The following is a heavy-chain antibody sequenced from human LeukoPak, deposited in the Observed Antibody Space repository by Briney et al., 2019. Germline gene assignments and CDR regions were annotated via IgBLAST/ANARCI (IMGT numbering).Heavy chain of an antibody. CDR1: GFTFSSYW. J-gene: IGHJ6*02. CDR3: ARVGTTSNFYYYYGKDV. D-gene: IGHD2/OR15-2a*01. Sequence: PGGSLRLSCVASGFTFSSYWMYWVRQAPGKGLVWVSRINSDGSTTSYADSVKGRFTISRDNAKNTLYLQMNSLRAEDTAVYYCARVGTTSNFYYYYGKDVWGQGTTVTVSS. V-gene: IGHV3-74*01. CDR2: INSDGSTT.